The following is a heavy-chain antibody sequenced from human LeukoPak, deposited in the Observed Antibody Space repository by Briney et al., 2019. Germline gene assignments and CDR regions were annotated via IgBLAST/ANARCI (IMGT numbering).Heavy chain of an antibody. CDR1: GGSISSSSYY. CDR3: ARFNDILTGYYAGGWFDP. V-gene: IGHV4-39*01. Sequence: SETLSLTCTVSGGSISSSSYYWGWIRQPPGEGLEWIGSIYYSGSTYYNPSLKSQVTISVDTSKNQFSLKLSSVTAADTAVYYCARFNDILTGYYAGGWFDPWGQGTLVTVSS. J-gene: IGHJ5*02. CDR2: IYYSGST. D-gene: IGHD3-9*01.